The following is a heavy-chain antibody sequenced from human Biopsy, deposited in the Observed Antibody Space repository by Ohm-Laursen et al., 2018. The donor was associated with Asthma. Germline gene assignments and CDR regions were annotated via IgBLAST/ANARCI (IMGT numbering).Heavy chain of an antibody. D-gene: IGHD1-26*01. CDR3: AKDKRYSGSYFDY. Sequence: VSSVKVSCKSLGGTFNTYVIGWVRQAPGQGLEWMGGINSVFGTTTYPQKFQDRVTITADDSTSTVYMELSSLRSEDTAVYYCAKDKRYSGSYFDYWGQGTLVTVSS. CDR1: GGTFNTYV. CDR2: INSVFGTT. V-gene: IGHV1-69*01. J-gene: IGHJ4*02.